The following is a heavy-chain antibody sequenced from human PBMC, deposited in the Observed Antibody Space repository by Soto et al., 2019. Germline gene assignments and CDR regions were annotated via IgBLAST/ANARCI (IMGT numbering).Heavy chain of an antibody. V-gene: IGHV2-26*01. CDR2: IFSSDEK. D-gene: IGHD5-18*01. J-gene: IGHJ5*02. CDR3: ARAVDRAISDIWFDP. Sequence: SGPTLVNPTETLTLTCTVSGFSLSNAGMGVSWIRQPPGKALEWLAHIFSSDEKSYRTSLETRLTVSKDTSKSQVVLTMTNMDPLDAATYYCARAVDRAISDIWFDPWGQGTQVTVSS. CDR1: GFSLSNAGMG.